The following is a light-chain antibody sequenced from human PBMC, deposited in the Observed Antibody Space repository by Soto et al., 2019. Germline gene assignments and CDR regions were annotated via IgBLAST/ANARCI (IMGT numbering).Light chain of an antibody. CDR3: TSYAGGNNV. V-gene: IGLV2-8*01. CDR2: EVN. Sequence: QSALTQPPSASGSPGQSVTISCTGTSSDVGGYNYVSWYQQHPGKVPKLMVYEVNKRPSGVPDRFSGPKSGNTASLTVSGLQAEDQAAYYCTSYAGGNNVFGTGTKVTVL. J-gene: IGLJ1*01. CDR1: SSDVGGYNY.